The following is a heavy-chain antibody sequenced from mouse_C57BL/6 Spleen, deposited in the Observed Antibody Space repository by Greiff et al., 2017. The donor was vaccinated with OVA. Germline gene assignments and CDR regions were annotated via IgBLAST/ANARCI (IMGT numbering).Heavy chain of an antibody. CDR3: ASTPQATSDY. J-gene: IGHJ2*01. D-gene: IGHD3-2*02. Sequence: QVQLQQSGPELVKPGASVKLSCKASGYAFSSSWMHWVKQRPGKGLEWIGRIYPGDGDTNYNGKFKGKATLTADKSSSTAYMQLSSLTSEDSAVYFCASTPQATSDYWGQGTTLTVSS. V-gene: IGHV1-82*01. CDR2: IYPGDGDT. CDR1: GYAFSSSW.